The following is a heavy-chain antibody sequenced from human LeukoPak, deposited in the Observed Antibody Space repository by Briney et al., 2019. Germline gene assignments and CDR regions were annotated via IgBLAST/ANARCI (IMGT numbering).Heavy chain of an antibody. Sequence: PSETLPLTCTVSGGSISGYYWSWIRQPPGKGLEWIGFIFNSGSNNYNPSLKSRVTISVDTSKNQFSLKLSSVSAADTAVYYCAGYATTVTTNDYWGQGTLVTVSS. CDR1: GGSISGYY. CDR2: IFNSGSN. CDR3: AGYATTVTTNDY. V-gene: IGHV4-59*12. D-gene: IGHD4-17*01. J-gene: IGHJ4*02.